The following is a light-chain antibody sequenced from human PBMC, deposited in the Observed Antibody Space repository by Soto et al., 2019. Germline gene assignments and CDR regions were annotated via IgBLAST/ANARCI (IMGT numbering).Light chain of an antibody. CDR3: TSYPLNSPFV. Sequence: QSVLTQPPSASGSPGQSVAISCTGTSSDVGGYNYVSWYQQHPGKAPKLMIYEVNKRPSGVPDRFSGSKSGNTASLTVSGLQAEDEADYYCTSYPLNSPFVFGNGTKLT. V-gene: IGLV2-8*01. CDR2: EVN. J-gene: IGLJ1*01. CDR1: SSDVGGYNY.